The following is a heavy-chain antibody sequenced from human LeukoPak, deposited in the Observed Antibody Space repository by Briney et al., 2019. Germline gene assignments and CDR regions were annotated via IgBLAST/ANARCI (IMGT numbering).Heavy chain of an antibody. Sequence: GGSLRLSCAASGFTFSDYYMAWIRQAPGEGLKWIAYVTGASTTMYYADSVRGRFTISRDNAKNFLYLQMDSLRVEDTAVYYCARDATSRAASGGYFDLWGRGTLVTVPS. D-gene: IGHD6-6*01. CDR3: ARDATSRAASGGYFDL. CDR1: GFTFSDYY. V-gene: IGHV3-11*04. CDR2: VTGASTTM. J-gene: IGHJ2*01.